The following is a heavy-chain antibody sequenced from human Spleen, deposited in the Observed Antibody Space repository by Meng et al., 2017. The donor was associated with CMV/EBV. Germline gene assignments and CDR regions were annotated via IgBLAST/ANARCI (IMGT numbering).Heavy chain of an antibody. Sequence: ASVKVSCKASGYTFTAYSMHWVRQAPGQGLEWMGWINPKTGGTNYAQRFQGRVTMTRDTSTSTVYMELSSLRSEDTAVYYCASTGAMIYYGMDVWGQGTTVTVSS. J-gene: IGHJ6*02. V-gene: IGHV1-2*02. CDR3: ASTGAMIYYGMDV. D-gene: IGHD3-16*01. CDR2: INPKTGGT. CDR1: GYTFTAYS.